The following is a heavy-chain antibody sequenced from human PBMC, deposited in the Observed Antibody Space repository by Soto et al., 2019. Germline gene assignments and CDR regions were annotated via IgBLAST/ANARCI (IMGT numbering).Heavy chain of an antibody. CDR2: ISQSGSI. V-gene: IGHV4-34*01. CDR1: GGSFSGYS. J-gene: IGHJ5*02. Sequence: QVQLQSWGAGLLKPSETLSLTCAVYGGSFSGYSWSWIRQSPGKGLVWIGEISQSGSINFNPSLKSRVAMSGDTSKSQFSLQLSSVTAADTAVYYCARGALRGCPNRRTRFGPWGQGTLVTVSS. CDR3: ARGALRGCPNRRTRFGP.